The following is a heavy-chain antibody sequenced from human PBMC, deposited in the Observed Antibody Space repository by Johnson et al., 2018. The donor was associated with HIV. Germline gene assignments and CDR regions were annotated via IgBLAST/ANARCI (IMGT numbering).Heavy chain of an antibody. CDR2: INSDGSST. CDR3: AKDTEYSSNWYAFDI. V-gene: IGHV3-74*01. D-gene: IGHD6-13*01. CDR1: GFTFSSYA. J-gene: IGHJ3*02. Sequence: VQLVESGGGVVQPGRSLRLSCAASGFTFSSYAMHWVRQAPGKGLVWVSRINSDGSSTSYADSVKGRFTISRDNSKNTLYLQMNSLRVEDTAVYYCAKDTEYSSNWYAFDIWGQGTVVTVSS.